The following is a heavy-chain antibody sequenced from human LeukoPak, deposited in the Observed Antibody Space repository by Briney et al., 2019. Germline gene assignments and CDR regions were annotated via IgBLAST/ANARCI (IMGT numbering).Heavy chain of an antibody. J-gene: IGHJ6*03. CDR2: IYPDDSNT. CDR1: GYNFPIYW. V-gene: IGHV5-51*01. Sequence: GESLKISCQGSGYNFPIYWIGWVLQMPGRGLEWMGIIYPDDSNTIYGPSFQGQVTISADKSINTAYLEWSSLKASDTAIYCCARQGAAGKYYYYYMDVWGKRTTVTVSS. CDR3: ARQGAAGKYYYYYMDV. D-gene: IGHD6-13*01.